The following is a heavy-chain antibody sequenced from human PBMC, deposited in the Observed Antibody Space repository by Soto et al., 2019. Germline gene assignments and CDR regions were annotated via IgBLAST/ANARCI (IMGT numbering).Heavy chain of an antibody. J-gene: IGHJ4*02. CDR3: AKAMVRGPDTYYFDY. V-gene: IGHV3-23*01. CDR1: GFTFSSYA. CDR2: ISGSGGST. D-gene: IGHD3-10*01. Sequence: EAQLLESGGGLLQPWGSLRLSCAVSGFTFSSYAMSWVRQAPGKGLEWVSAISGSGGSTYYADSVKGRFTISRDNSKNTLYLQMNSLRAEDTAVYYCAKAMVRGPDTYYFDYWGQGTLVTVSS.